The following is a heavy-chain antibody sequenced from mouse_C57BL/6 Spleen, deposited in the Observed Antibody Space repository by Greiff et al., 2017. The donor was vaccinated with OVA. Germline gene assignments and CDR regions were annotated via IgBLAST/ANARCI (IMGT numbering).Heavy chain of an antibody. Sequence: QVQLQQSGAELVKPGASVKMSCKASGYTFTSYWITWVKQRPGQGLEWIGDIYPGSGSTNYNEKFKSKATLTVDTSSSTAYMQLSSLTSEDSAVYYCARSPSHWDWPSMDYWGQGTSVTVSS. CDR3: ARSPSHWDWPSMDY. J-gene: IGHJ4*01. V-gene: IGHV1-55*01. D-gene: IGHD4-1*01. CDR2: IYPGSGST. CDR1: GYTFTSYW.